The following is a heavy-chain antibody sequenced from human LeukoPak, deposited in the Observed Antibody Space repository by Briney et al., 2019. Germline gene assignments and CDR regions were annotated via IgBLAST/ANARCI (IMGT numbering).Heavy chain of an antibody. CDR2: LYIGRET. CDR1: DVSISNYY. J-gene: IGHJ4*02. CDR3: ARETRVLIGDGYYLDS. V-gene: IGHV4-4*07. Sequence: SETLSLTCTVSDVSISNYYWTWIRQPAGKGLEWIGRLYIGRETDYNPSLKSRVTMSVDTSNSQFSLRLTSVTAADTAIYYCARETRVLIGDGYYLDSWGPGTLITVSS. D-gene: IGHD3-3*01.